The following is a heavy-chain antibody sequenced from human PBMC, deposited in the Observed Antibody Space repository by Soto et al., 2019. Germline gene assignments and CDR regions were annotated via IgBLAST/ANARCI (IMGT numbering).Heavy chain of an antibody. CDR1: GGTFSSYT. J-gene: IGHJ5*02. CDR3: ARVKVTMVRGVSPPNWFDP. CDR2: IIPILGIA. D-gene: IGHD3-10*01. Sequence: ASVKVSCKASGGTFSSYTISWVLQAPGQGLEWMGRIIPILGIANYAQKFQGRVTITADKSTSTAYMELSSLRSEDTAVYYCARVKVTMVRGVSPPNWFDPWGQGTLVTVSS. V-gene: IGHV1-69*02.